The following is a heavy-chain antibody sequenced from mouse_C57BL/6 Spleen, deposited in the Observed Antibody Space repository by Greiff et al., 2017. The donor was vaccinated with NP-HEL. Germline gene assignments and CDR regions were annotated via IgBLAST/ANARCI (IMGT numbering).Heavy chain of an antibody. CDR1: GYTFTSYW. D-gene: IGHD1-1*01. J-gene: IGHJ2*01. CDR3: ARGSLRWDYFDY. V-gene: IGHV1-52*01. Sequence: QVHVKQPGAELVRPGSSVKLSCKASGYTFTSYWMHWVKQRPIQGLEWIGNIDPSDSETHYNQKFKDKATLTVDKSSSTAYMQLSSLTSEDSAVYYCARGSLRWDYFDYWGQGTTLTVSS. CDR2: IDPSDSET.